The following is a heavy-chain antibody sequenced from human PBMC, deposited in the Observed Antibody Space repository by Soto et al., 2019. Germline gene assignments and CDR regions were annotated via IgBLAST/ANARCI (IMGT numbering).Heavy chain of an antibody. CDR2: IWYDGSNK. Sequence: GGSLRLSCAASGFTFSSYGMHWVRQAPGKGLEWVAVIWYDGSNKYYADSVKGRFTISRDNSKNTLYLQMNSLRAEDTAVYYCARVSLELPGAFKHYYYYMDVWGKGTTVTVSS. V-gene: IGHV3-33*01. CDR3: ARVSLELPGAFKHYYYYMDV. D-gene: IGHD1-7*01. J-gene: IGHJ6*03. CDR1: GFTFSSYG.